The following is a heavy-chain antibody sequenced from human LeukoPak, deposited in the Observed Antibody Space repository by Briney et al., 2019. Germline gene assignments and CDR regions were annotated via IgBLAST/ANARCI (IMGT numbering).Heavy chain of an antibody. CDR1: GGSFSGYY. V-gene: IGHV4-34*01. J-gene: IGHJ4*02. CDR3: ATSPLTAVAGANDY. Sequence: SETLSLTCAVYGGSFSGYYWSWIRQPPGKGLEWIGEINHSGSTNYNPSLKSRVTISVDTSKNQFSLKLSSVTAADTAVYYCATSPLTAVAGANDYWGQGTLVTVSS. CDR2: INHSGST. D-gene: IGHD6-19*01.